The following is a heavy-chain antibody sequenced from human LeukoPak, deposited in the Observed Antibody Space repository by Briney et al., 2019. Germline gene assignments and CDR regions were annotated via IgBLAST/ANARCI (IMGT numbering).Heavy chain of an antibody. CDR2: ISSSSSHI. V-gene: IGHV3-21*01. D-gene: IGHD3-9*01. Sequence: GGSLRLSCAASGFTFSGYSMSWVRQAPGKGLEWVSIISSSSSHIYDADSVKGRFTISRDNAKNSLYLQMNSLRAEDTAVYYCARGPDYDILADYFDYWGQGTLVTVSS. CDR3: ARGPDYDILADYFDY. CDR1: GFTFSGYS. J-gene: IGHJ4*02.